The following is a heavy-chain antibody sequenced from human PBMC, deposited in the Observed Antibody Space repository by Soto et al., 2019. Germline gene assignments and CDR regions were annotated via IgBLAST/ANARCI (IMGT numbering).Heavy chain of an antibody. J-gene: IGHJ4*02. CDR3: ARHVPYSMIVVVGFDY. Sequence: QLQLQESGPGLVKPSETLSLTCTVSGGSISSSSYYWGWIRQPPGKGLEWIGSIYYSGSTYYNPSLKSRVTRSXXTXKXXFSLKLSSVTAADTAVYYCARHVPYSMIVVVGFDYWGQGTLVTVSS. CDR2: IYYSGST. CDR1: GGSISSSSYY. D-gene: IGHD3-22*01. V-gene: IGHV4-39*01.